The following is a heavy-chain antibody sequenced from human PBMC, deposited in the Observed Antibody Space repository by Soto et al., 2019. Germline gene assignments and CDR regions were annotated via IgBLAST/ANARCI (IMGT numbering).Heavy chain of an antibody. CDR1: GYTFTNYA. V-gene: IGHV1-3*01. J-gene: IGHJ5*02. D-gene: IGHD3-16*02. CDR2: INAGNGNT. Sequence: ASVKVSCKASGYTFTNYAIQWVRQAPGQRLEWMGWINAGNGNTKYSQKFQGRVTITRDTSASTAYMELSSLRSEDTAVYYCERGFPLWFDPLCQRTLVPVSS. CDR3: ERGFPLWFDP.